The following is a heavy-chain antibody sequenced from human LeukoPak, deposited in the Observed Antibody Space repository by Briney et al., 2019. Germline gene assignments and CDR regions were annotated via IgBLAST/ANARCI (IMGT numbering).Heavy chain of an antibody. V-gene: IGHV3-30-3*01. CDR1: GFTFSSYA. J-gene: IGHJ6*02. Sequence: GRSLRLSCAASGFTFSSYAMHWVRQAPGKGLGWVAVISYDGSNKYYADSVKGRFTISRDNSKNTLYLQMNSLRAEDTAVYYCARDLCCSSTSCYQCYYYYYGMDVWGQGTTVTVSS. CDR3: ARDLCCSSTSCYQCYYYYYGMDV. D-gene: IGHD2-2*01. CDR2: ISYDGSNK.